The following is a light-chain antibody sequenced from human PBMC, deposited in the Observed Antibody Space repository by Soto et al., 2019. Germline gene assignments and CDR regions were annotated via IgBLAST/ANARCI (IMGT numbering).Light chain of an antibody. J-gene: IGKJ1*01. V-gene: IGKV1-39*01. Sequence: DIQMTQSPSSLSASVGDRVTITCRASQSISSYINWYQQKPGKAPKLLIYAASSLQGGVPSRFSGGGSGTDFPLTISSLQPEDFATYYCQQSYSTWTFGQGTKVEIK. CDR1: QSISSY. CDR2: AAS. CDR3: QQSYSTWT.